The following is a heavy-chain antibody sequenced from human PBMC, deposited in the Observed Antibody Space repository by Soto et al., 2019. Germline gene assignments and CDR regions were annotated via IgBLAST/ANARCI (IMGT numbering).Heavy chain of an antibody. CDR3: AREYYDSSGLAPFDY. Sequence: QVQLVESGGGVVQPGRSLRLSCAASGFTFSSYGMHWVRQAPGKGLEWVAVIWYDGSNKYYADSVKGRFTISRDNSKNTLYLQMNSLRAEDTAVYYCAREYYDSSGLAPFDYWGQGTLVTVSS. V-gene: IGHV3-33*01. J-gene: IGHJ4*02. D-gene: IGHD3-22*01. CDR1: GFTFSSYG. CDR2: IWYDGSNK.